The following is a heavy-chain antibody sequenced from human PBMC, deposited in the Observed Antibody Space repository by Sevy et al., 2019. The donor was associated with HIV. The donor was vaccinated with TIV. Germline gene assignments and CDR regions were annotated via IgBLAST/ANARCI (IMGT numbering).Heavy chain of an antibody. V-gene: IGHV3-30*03. D-gene: IGHD3-10*01. CDR3: CGSGSYSYYYYYMDV. Sequence: GGSLRLSCAASGFTFSSYGMHWVRQAPGKGLEWVAVISYDGSNKYYADSVKGRFTISRDNSKNTLYLQMNSLIAEDTAVYYCCGSGSYSYYYYYMDVWGKGTTVTVSS. CDR1: GFTFSSYG. CDR2: ISYDGSNK. J-gene: IGHJ6*03.